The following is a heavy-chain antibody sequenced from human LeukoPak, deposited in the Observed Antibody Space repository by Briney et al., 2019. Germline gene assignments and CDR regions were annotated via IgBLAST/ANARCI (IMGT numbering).Heavy chain of an antibody. V-gene: IGHV3-21*01. CDR2: ITSVGDYI. Sequence: GGSLRLSSAASGFTFNTFNMNWVRQAPGKGLECFSSITSVGDYIYYADSVKGRFTTSRDNAKNSLSLKLNSLRVEDTAVYYCARGHYDVLAASYKWTPDYWGQGTLVTVSS. D-gene: IGHD3-9*01. CDR1: GFTFNTFN. CDR3: ARGHYDVLAASYKWTPDY. J-gene: IGHJ4*02.